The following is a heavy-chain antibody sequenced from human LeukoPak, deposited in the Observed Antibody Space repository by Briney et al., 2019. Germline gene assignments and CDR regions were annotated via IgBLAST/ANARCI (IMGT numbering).Heavy chain of an antibody. V-gene: IGHV3-49*04. Sequence: GGSLRLSCTASGFTFGDYAMTWVRQAPGKGLEWVGCMSSKAYGGTAEYAASVKGRFTIPRDDSKSIAYLQMNSLKTEDTAVYYCTRDPPLLRWFDPWGQGTLVTVSS. CDR1: GFTFGDYA. CDR3: TRDPPLLRWFDP. CDR2: MSSKAYGGTA. J-gene: IGHJ5*02.